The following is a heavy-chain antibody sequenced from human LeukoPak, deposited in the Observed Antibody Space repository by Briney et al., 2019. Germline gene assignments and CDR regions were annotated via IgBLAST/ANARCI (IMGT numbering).Heavy chain of an antibody. CDR3: AKRGVVIRVFLVGFHKEAYYFDS. V-gene: IGHV3-23*01. J-gene: IGHJ4*02. CDR1: GITLGNYG. D-gene: IGHD3-10*01. Sequence: PGGSLRFSCAVSGITLGNYGMSWVRQPPGKGLEWVAGISDSGGSTNYADSVKGRFTISRDTPRNTLYLQMNSLRAEDTAVYFCAKRGVVIRVFLVGFHKEAYYFDSWGQGALVTVSS. CDR2: ISDSGGST.